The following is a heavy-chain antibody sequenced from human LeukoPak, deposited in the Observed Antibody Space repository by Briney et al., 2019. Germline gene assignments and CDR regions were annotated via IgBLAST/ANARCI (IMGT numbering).Heavy chain of an antibody. Sequence: QPGGSLRLSCAASGFTFSSYGMHWVRQAPGKGLEWVAVISYDGSNKYYADSVKGRFTISRDNSKNTLYLRMNSLRAEDTAVYYCAKDLGDYYDSSGYQGTFDYWGQGTLVTVSS. J-gene: IGHJ4*02. V-gene: IGHV3-30*18. CDR1: GFTFSSYG. D-gene: IGHD3-22*01. CDR3: AKDLGDYYDSSGYQGTFDY. CDR2: ISYDGSNK.